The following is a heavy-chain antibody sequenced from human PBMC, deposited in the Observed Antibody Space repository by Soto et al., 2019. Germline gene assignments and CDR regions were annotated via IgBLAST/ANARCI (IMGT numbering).Heavy chain of an antibody. V-gene: IGHV4-61*01. CDR2: VSNSGST. CDR3: ARELGGATTQHLRYYNAKDV. CDR1: GDSVSTGSYS. D-gene: IGHD1-26*01. J-gene: IGHJ6*02. Sequence: SETLSLTCTVSGDSVSTGSYSWTWIRQPPGKGLEWLGYVSNSGSTKHNPSLEGRISISLNTSKNQLSLTLTSVTAADTATYYCARELGGATTQHLRYYNAKDVWGHGTAVTVYS.